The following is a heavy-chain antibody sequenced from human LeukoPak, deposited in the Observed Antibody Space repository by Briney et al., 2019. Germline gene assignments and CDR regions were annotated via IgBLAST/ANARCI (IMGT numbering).Heavy chain of an antibody. CDR3: ARTSWFDP. CDR2: ISGSGVST. Sequence: PEGSLRLSCAASGFGFSNYDMSWVRQAPGKGLEWVSAISGSGVSTYYAESVKGRFTISRDNSKNTLYLQMNSLRAEDTAVYFCARTSWFDPWGQGTLVTVSS. D-gene: IGHD1-14*01. V-gene: IGHV3-23*01. J-gene: IGHJ5*02. CDR1: GFGFSNYD.